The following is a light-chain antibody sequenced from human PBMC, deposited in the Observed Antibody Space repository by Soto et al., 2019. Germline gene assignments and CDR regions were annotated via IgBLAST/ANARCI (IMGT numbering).Light chain of an antibody. V-gene: IGKV3-20*01. Sequence: EIVLTQSPGTLSLSPGERATLSCRASQSIASSYLAWYQQKPGQAPRLLIYGASSRATGIPDRFSGSGSGTDFTLTINRLEPEDFAVYYCQQYGTSSSWTFGQGTKVDIK. CDR3: QQYGTSSSWT. CDR2: GAS. CDR1: QSIASSY. J-gene: IGKJ1*01.